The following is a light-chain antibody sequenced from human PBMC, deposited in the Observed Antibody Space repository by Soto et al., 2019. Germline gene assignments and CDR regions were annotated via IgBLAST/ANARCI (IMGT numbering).Light chain of an antibody. CDR3: QQYNNWPFT. Sequence: EIVMTQSPATLSVSPGERATLSCRASQSVSSNLAWYQQKPGQAPRLLIYGASTRATGIPARFSGSGSGTEYTLTISSRLDEDFAVDYCQQYNNWPFTFGPGTKVDIK. CDR1: QSVSSN. CDR2: GAS. V-gene: IGKV3-15*01. J-gene: IGKJ3*01.